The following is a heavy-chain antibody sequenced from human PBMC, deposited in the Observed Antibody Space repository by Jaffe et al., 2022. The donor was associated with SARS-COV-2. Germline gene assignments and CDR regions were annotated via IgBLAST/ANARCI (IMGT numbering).Heavy chain of an antibody. J-gene: IGHJ6*03. Sequence: EVQLVESGGGLVQPGGSLRLSCAASGFTFSSYSMNWVRQAPGKGLEWVSYISSSSSTIYYADSVKGRFTISRDNAKNSLYLQMNSLRAEDTAVYYCARDFPERSSGPSGIYYYYYYMDVWGKGTTVTVSS. CDR2: ISSSSSTI. CDR1: GFTFSSYS. CDR3: ARDFPERSSGPSGIYYYYYYMDV. V-gene: IGHV3-48*01. D-gene: IGHD6-19*01.